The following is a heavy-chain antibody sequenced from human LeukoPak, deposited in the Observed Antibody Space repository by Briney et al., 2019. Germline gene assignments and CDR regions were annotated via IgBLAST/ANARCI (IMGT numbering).Heavy chain of an antibody. CDR1: GFNFYNYA. J-gene: IGHJ4*02. Sequence: PGGSLRLSCAVSGFNFYNYAMSWVRQAPGKGLEWVSAIDGSGAHTFYTDSVKGRFTISRDNSKNRLYLQMNSLRAEDTAVYYCARSIVDTALDYWGQGTLVTVSS. V-gene: IGHV3-23*05. D-gene: IGHD5-18*01. CDR2: IDGSGAHT. CDR3: ARSIVDTALDY.